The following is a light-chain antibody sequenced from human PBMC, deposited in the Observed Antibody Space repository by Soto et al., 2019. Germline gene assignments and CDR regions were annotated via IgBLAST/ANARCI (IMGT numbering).Light chain of an antibody. J-gene: IGKJ5*01. V-gene: IGKV3D-20*02. Sequence: DIVLTQSPGTLSLSPGERATLSCRASQRISSNYLGWYQQKPGQAPRLLIYAASSRATGIPDRFSGSGSGTDFTLTISRLEPEDAAVYYCQQRSNWPPITFGQGTRLEIK. CDR2: AAS. CDR3: QQRSNWPPIT. CDR1: QRISSNY.